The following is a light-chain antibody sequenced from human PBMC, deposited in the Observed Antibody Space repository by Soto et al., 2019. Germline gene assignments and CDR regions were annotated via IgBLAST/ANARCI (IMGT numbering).Light chain of an antibody. Sequence: IALNQAPSFLSASDGDRVPITCGASQAISSYLAWYQQKPGRAPKLLIYAASTLQSGVPSRFSGSGSGTEFTLTITSLQPEDFATYYCQQLNSFPITVGQGTRLEIK. CDR2: AAS. CDR1: QAISSY. J-gene: IGKJ5*01. V-gene: IGKV1-9*01. CDR3: QQLNSFPIT.